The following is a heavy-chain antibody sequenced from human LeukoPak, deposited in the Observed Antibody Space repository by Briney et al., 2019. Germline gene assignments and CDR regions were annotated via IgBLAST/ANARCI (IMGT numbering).Heavy chain of an antibody. D-gene: IGHD3-22*01. V-gene: IGHV4-34*01. Sequence: SETLSLTCAVYGGSFSGYCWSWIRQPPGKGLEWIWEINHSGSTNYNPTLKSRVTISVDTSTNQSSLKLSSVTAADTAVYYCAARSYDSSGYPGYYFDYWGQGTLVTVSS. CDR1: GGSFSGYC. J-gene: IGHJ4*02. CDR3: AARSYDSSGYPGYYFDY. CDR2: INHSGST.